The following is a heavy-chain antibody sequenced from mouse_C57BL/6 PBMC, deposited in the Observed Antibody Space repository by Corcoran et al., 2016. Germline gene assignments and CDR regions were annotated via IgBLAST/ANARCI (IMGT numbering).Heavy chain of an antibody. J-gene: IGHJ2*01. D-gene: IGHD2-1*01. CDR2: INTYSGVP. Sequence: QIQLVQSGPELKKPGETVKISCKASGYTFTTYGMSWVKQAPGKGLKWMGWINTYSGVPTYADDFKGRFAFSLETSASTAYLQINNLKNEDTATYCCARSYYVGGFDYWGQGTTLTVSS. CDR1: GYTFTTYG. V-gene: IGHV9-3*01. CDR3: ARSYYVGGFDY.